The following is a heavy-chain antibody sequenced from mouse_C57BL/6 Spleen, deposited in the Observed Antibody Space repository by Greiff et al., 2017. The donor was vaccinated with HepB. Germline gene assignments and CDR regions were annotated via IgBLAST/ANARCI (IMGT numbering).Heavy chain of an antibody. CDR1: GFTFSSYA. CDR3: TREGYGNYFDY. V-gene: IGHV5-9-1*02. CDR2: ISSGGDYI. D-gene: IGHD2-10*02. J-gene: IGHJ2*01. Sequence: EVKLVESGAGLVKPGGSLKLSCAASGFTFSSYAMSWVRQTPEKRLEWVAYISSGGDYIYYADTVKGRFTISRDNARNTLYMQMSSLTSEDTAMYYCTREGYGNYFDYWGQGTTLTVSS.